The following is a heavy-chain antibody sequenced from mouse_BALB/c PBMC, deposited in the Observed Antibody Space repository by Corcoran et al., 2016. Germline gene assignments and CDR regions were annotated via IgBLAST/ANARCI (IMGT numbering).Heavy chain of an antibody. V-gene: IGHV9-1*02. CDR1: GYTFTNYG. D-gene: IGHD1-1*01. CDR2: INTYTGEP. J-gene: IGHJ3*01. Sequence: QIQLVQSGPELKKPGETVKISCKASGYTFTNYGMNWVKQAPGKGLKWMGWINTYTGEPTYADDFKGRFAFSLETSASTAYLQINNLKNEDMATYFCARHYYGSSYEFAYWGQGTLVTVSA. CDR3: ARHYYGSSYEFAY.